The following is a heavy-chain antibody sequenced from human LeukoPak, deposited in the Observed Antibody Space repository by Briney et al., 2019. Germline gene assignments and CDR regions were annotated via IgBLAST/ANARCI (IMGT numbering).Heavy chain of an antibody. CDR3: ARSGYYYDSSGYYFTVYAFEI. Sequence: GGSLRLSCAASGFTFSSYAMHWVRQAPGKGLEWVAVISYDGSNKYYADSVKGRFTISRDNSKNTLYLQMNSLRAEDTAVYYCARSGYYYDSSGYYFTVYAFEIWGQGTMVTVSS. J-gene: IGHJ3*02. V-gene: IGHV3-30-3*01. D-gene: IGHD3-22*01. CDR2: ISYDGSNK. CDR1: GFTFSSYA.